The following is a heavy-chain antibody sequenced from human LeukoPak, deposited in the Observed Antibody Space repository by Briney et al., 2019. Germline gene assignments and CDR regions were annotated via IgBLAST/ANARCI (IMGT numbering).Heavy chain of an antibody. CDR3: ARDPEWGSAESYPNFDY. CDR1: GFTFSSYA. D-gene: IGHD2-15*01. CDR2: ISYDGSNK. V-gene: IGHV3-30*04. Sequence: PGRSLRLSCAASGFTFSSYAMHWVRQAPGKGLEWVAVISYDGSNKYYADSVKGRFTISRDSSKNTLYLQMNSLRAEDTAVYYCARDPEWGSAESYPNFDYWGQGTLVTVSP. J-gene: IGHJ4*02.